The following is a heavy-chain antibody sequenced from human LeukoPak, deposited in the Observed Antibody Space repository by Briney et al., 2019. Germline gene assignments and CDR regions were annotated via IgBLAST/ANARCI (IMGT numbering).Heavy chain of an antibody. Sequence: GRSLRLSCAASGFTFSSYGMHWVRQAPGKGREWVAVISYDGSNKYYADSGKGRFTISRDNSKNTLYLQMNSLRAEDTAVYYCAKIPGYSYGLDYYYYGMGVWGQGTTVTVSS. V-gene: IGHV3-30*18. CDR3: AKIPGYSYGLDYYYYGMGV. J-gene: IGHJ6*02. D-gene: IGHD5-18*01. CDR2: ISYDGSNK. CDR1: GFTFSSYG.